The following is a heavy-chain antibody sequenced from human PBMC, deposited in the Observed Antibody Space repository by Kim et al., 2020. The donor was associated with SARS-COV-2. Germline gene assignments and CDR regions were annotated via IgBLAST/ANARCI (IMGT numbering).Heavy chain of an antibody. V-gene: IGHV4-39*01. CDR3: VGHATNSTSWSERLGNFFAP. J-gene: IGHJ5*02. Sequence: SETLSLTCTVSGGSISSITYYWGWIRRPPGQGLEWIVSISYNGRSYYNPSLKSLVAIPVDTSNDQFSVKFSSGTAADTALYYCVGHATNSTSWSERLGNFFAPGGQRAPVTVS. D-gene: IGHD6-13*01. CDR2: ISYNGRS. CDR1: GGSISSITYY.